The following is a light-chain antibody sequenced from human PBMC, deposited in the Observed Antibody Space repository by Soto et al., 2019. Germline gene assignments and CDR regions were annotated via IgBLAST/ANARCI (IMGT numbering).Light chain of an antibody. Sequence: QSALTQPASVSGSLGQSITISCTGTSSDVGGYNYVSWYQHHPGKAPKLIIYQVYSRPSGVSNRFSGSKFGNTASLSISGLQADEGADYYCSSYTRPPIFVVFGGGTKVPAL. CDR3: SSYTRPPIFVV. CDR1: SSDVGGYNY. CDR2: QVY. J-gene: IGLJ3*02. V-gene: IGLV2-14*01.